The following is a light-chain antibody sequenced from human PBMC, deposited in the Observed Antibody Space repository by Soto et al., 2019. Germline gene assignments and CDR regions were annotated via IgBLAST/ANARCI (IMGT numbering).Light chain of an antibody. J-gene: IGKJ1*01. Sequence: DIQMTQSPSTLSASVGDRVTITCRASQSISSWLAWYQQKPGKAPKLLIYDASSLESGVPSRFSGSGSGTELTLTISSLQPDDFATYYCQQYHSYSPWTFGQGTKVEIK. CDR1: QSISSW. CDR2: DAS. V-gene: IGKV1-5*01. CDR3: QQYHSYSPWT.